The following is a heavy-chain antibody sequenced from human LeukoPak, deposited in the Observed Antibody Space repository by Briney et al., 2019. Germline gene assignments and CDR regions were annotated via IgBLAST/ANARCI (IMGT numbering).Heavy chain of an antibody. CDR3: AIRYSSSWSYYFDY. V-gene: IGHV5-51*01. J-gene: IGHJ4*02. Sequence: PGGSLRLSCAASGFTFTSYWIGWVRQMPGKGLEWMGIIYPGDSDTRYSPSFQGQVTISADKSISTAYLQWSSLKASDTAMYYCAIRYSSSWSYYFDYWGQGTLVTVSS. D-gene: IGHD6-13*01. CDR2: IYPGDSDT. CDR1: GFTFTSYW.